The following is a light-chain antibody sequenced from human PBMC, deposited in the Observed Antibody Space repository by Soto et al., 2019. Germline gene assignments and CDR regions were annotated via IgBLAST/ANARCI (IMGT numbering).Light chain of an antibody. CDR2: GAS. J-gene: IGKJ3*01. Sequence: EIVLTQSPGTLSWSPGERATLSCRASQSVSSSYLAWYQQKPGQAPRLLIYGASSRATGIPDRFSGSGSGTDFTLTISRLEPEDFAVYYCQQYGDSPLTSGPGTKVDIK. CDR1: QSVSSSY. CDR3: QQYGDSPLT. V-gene: IGKV3-20*01.